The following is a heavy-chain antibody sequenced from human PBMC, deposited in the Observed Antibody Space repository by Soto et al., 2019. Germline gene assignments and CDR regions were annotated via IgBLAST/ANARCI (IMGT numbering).Heavy chain of an antibody. CDR1: GFSFSIDA. D-gene: IGHD3-22*01. Sequence: PGGSLILSCAPFGFSFSIDAINWVRQAPGKGLEWVSGIRGGGGSTYYADSVKGRFTVSRDNSKNTLYLQMNSLRVEDTAVYYCAKDPTSYDSSAQFDSWGQGTLVTVSS. J-gene: IGHJ4*02. V-gene: IGHV3-23*01. CDR3: AKDPTSYDSSAQFDS. CDR2: IRGGGGST.